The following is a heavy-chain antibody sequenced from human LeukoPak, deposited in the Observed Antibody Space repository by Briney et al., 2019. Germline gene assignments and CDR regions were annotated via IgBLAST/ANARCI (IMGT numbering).Heavy chain of an antibody. Sequence: ASVKVSCKASGYTFSGDYMHWVRQAPGQGLEWMGWINPNSGGTNYAQKFQGRVTMTRDTSISTAYMELSRLRSDDTAVYYCARGVSSGWSLNFDYWGQGTLVTVSS. CDR3: ARGVSSGWSLNFDY. CDR1: GYTFSGDY. J-gene: IGHJ4*02. CDR2: INPNSGGT. D-gene: IGHD6-19*01. V-gene: IGHV1-2*02.